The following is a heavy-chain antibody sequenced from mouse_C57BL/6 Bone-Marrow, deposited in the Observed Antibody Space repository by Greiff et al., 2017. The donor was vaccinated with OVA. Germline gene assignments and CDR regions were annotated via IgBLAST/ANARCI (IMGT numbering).Heavy chain of an antibody. CDR3: ARSETEDFDY. CDR2: INPSTGGT. J-gene: IGHJ2*02. Sequence: EVQLQQSGPELVKPGASVKISCKASGYSFTGYYMNWVKQSPEKSLEWIGEINPSTGGTTYNQKFKAKATLTVDKSSSTAYMQLKSLTSEDSAVCYCARSETEDFDYWGQGTSLTVSS. V-gene: IGHV1-42*01. CDR1: GYSFTGYY.